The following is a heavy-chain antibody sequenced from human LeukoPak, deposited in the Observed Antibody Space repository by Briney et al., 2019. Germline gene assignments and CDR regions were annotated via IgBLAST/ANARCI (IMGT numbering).Heavy chain of an antibody. Sequence: GGSLRLSCAASGFTFSSYSMNWVRQAPGKGLEWVSSISSSSSYIYYADSVKGRFTISRDNAKNSLYLQMNSLRAEDTAVYYCARDAVGASYLEYWGQGTLVTVSS. J-gene: IGHJ4*02. D-gene: IGHD1-26*01. CDR1: GFTFSSYS. V-gene: IGHV3-21*01. CDR3: ARDAVGASYLEY. CDR2: ISSSSSYI.